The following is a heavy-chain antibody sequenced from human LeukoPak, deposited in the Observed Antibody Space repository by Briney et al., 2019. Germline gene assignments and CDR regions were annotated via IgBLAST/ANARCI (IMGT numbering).Heavy chain of an antibody. V-gene: IGHV3-53*01. CDR3: VVRSGRSGSGFDI. CDR2: ISRTGGA. Sequence: GGSLRLSCAASGFTVSSNYMSWVRQSPGRGLECVSIISRTGGASYADSVESRFTISRDNSMNTLYLQMKSLTAEDTAVYYCVVRSGRSGSGFDIWGQGTLVTVS. CDR1: GFTVSSNY. D-gene: IGHD6-19*01. J-gene: IGHJ3*02.